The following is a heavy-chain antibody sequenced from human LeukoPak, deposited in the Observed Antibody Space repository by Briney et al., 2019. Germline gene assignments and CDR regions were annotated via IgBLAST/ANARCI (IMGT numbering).Heavy chain of an antibody. D-gene: IGHD6-19*01. Sequence: SETLSLTCAVYGGSFSGYYWSWIRQPPGKGLEWIGEINHSGSTNYNPSLKSRVTISVDTSKNQFSLKLSSVTAADTAMYYCARDRIAVTGRKYYYYMDVWGKGTTVTVSS. CDR1: GGSFSGYY. CDR2: INHSGST. CDR3: ARDRIAVTGRKYYYYMDV. V-gene: IGHV4-34*01. J-gene: IGHJ6*03.